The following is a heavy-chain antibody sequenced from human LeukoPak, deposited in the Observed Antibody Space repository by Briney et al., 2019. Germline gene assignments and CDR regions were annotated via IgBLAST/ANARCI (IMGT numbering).Heavy chain of an antibody. CDR3: ARESVTTRRFDP. CDR1: AYTFTFYY. CDR2: INPKSGGR. D-gene: IGHD4-17*01. Sequence: ASVTVTFKSSAYTFTFYYMHWVRHAQAQGQELMGWINPKSGGRNYAQTFQGRGTMTRDTSISTAYMELSRLRSDDTAVYYCARESVTTRRFDPWGQGTLVTVSS. V-gene: IGHV1-2*02. J-gene: IGHJ5*02.